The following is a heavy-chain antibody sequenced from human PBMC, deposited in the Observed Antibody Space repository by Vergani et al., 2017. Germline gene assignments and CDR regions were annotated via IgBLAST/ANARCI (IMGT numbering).Heavy chain of an antibody. CDR1: GGTFSSYT. CDR2: IIPILGIA. J-gene: IGHJ4*02. Sequence: QVQLVHSGAEVKKPGSSVKVSCKASGGTFSSYTISWVRQAPGQGLEWMGRIIPILGIANYAQKFQGRVTITADKSTSTAYMELSSLRSEDTAVYYCSSSPYSSGWSIYYWGQGTLVTVSS. V-gene: IGHV1-69*02. D-gene: IGHD6-19*01. CDR3: SSSPYSSGWSIYY.